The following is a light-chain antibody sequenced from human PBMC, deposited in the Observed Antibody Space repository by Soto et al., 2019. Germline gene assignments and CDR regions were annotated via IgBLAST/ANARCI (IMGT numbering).Light chain of an antibody. CDR1: SSDVGGYNF. CDR3: SSYAGSNTVV. J-gene: IGLJ2*01. CDR2: EVN. V-gene: IGLV2-8*01. Sequence: QSALTQPPSASGSPGQSVAISCTGTSSDVGGYNFVSWYQQHPGKAPRLMIYEVNKRPPGVSDRFSGSKSGNTASLTVSGLQAEDEAYYYCSSYAGSNTVVFGGGTKLTVL.